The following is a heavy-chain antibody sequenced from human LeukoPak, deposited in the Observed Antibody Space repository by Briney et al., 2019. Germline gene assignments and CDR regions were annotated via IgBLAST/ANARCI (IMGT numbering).Heavy chain of an antibody. V-gene: IGHV4-39*07. Sequence: PSETLSLTCTVPSGSISRSPSYWGWIRQPPGKGLEWIANIYSSGNTYYNPSLKSRVTISVGTSKNQFSLKLSSVTAADTAVYYCARCTYEVGAMGHWFDPWGQGTLVTVSS. CDR3: ARCTYEVGAMGHWFDP. D-gene: IGHD1-26*01. J-gene: IGHJ5*02. CDR2: IYSSGNT. CDR1: SGSISRSPSY.